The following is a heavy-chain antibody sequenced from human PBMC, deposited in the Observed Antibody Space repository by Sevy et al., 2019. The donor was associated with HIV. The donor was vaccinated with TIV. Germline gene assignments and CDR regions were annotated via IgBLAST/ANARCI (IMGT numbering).Heavy chain of an antibody. CDR1: GFTFSSYN. D-gene: IGHD2-15*01. CDR3: ARDGGYSDYGMDL. Sequence: GGSLRLSCVASGFTFSSYNFNWVRQAPGKGLELISFINSGSTIISHADFVKGRFTISRDSVKKSVYLQMNSLRVEDTDVYYCARDGGYSDYGMDLWGQGTTVTVSS. V-gene: IGHV3-48*01. CDR2: INSGSTII. J-gene: IGHJ6*02.